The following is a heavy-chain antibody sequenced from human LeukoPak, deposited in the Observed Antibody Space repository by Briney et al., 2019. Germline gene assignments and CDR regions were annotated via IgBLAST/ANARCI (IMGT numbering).Heavy chain of an antibody. V-gene: IGHV4-38-2*02. Sequence: SETLSLTCSVPGYSISSGFYWGWIRQPPGKGLEWIGSIFHSGSTYYNPSLKSRVTISVDTSKNQFSLKLSSVTAADTAVYYCAREDRGVGATDYFDYWGQGTLVTVSS. CDR2: IFHSGST. CDR3: AREDRGVGATDYFDY. CDR1: GYSISSGFY. J-gene: IGHJ4*02. D-gene: IGHD1-26*01.